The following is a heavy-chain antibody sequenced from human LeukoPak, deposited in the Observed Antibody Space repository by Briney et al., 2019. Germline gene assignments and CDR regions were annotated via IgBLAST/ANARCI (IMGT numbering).Heavy chain of an antibody. Sequence: GGSLRLSCAASGFTFSSYEMNWVRQAPGKGLEWVSYISSSGSTIYYADSVKGRFTISRDNATTSLYLQMDSLRAEDTAVYYCARESPGATRDYWGQGTLATVSS. CDR1: GFTFSSYE. CDR2: ISSSGSTI. V-gene: IGHV3-48*03. J-gene: IGHJ4*02. D-gene: IGHD1-26*01. CDR3: ARESPGATRDY.